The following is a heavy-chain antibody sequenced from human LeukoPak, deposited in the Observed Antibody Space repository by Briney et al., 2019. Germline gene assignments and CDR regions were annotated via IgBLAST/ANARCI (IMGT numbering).Heavy chain of an antibody. J-gene: IGHJ4*02. CDR1: GFTFDDYG. D-gene: IGHD6-13*01. V-gene: IGHV3-20*04. CDR2: INWNGGST. Sequence: PGGSLRLSCAASGFTFDDYGMSWVRQAPGKGLEWVSGINWNGGSTGYADSVKGPFTISRDNAKNSLYLQMNSLRAEDTALYYCARGRYSSSWYKFDYWGQGTLVTVSS. CDR3: ARGRYSSSWYKFDY.